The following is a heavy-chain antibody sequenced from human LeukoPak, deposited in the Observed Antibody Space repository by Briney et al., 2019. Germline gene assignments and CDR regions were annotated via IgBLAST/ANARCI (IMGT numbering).Heavy chain of an antibody. D-gene: IGHD3-22*01. CDR3: ASLDPCYFDRGSCTYYYSMDV. Sequence: SETLSLTCNVSGGSISTGSFYWGWIRQSPGKGLEWIGSIFYTGKTHYNTSLKSRVTISVDMSQNKFSLSLGSVTAADTALYYCASLDPCYFDRGSCTYYYSMDVWGQGTTVTVSS. CDR1: GGSISTGSFY. CDR2: IFYTGKT. J-gene: IGHJ6*02. V-gene: IGHV4-39*01.